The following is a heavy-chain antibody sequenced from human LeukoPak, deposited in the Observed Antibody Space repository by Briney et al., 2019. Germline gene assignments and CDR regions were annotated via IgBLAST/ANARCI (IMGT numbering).Heavy chain of an antibody. V-gene: IGHV1-8*03. CDR3: ARDEDGYKVRSFRMTGRGGY. Sequence: ASVKVSCKASGYTFTTLDINWVRQATGQGLEWMGWINTNSGNTGNAQKFQGRVTITRDTSISTAYMELSSLTSEDTAVYYCARDEDGYKVRSFRMTGRGGYWGQGTPITVSS. J-gene: IGHJ4*02. CDR2: INTNSGNT. D-gene: IGHD5-24*01. CDR1: GYTFTTLD.